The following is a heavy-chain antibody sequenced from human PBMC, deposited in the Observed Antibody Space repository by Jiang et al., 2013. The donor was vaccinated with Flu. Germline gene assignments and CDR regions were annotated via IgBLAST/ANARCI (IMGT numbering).Heavy chain of an antibody. CDR2: INTNTGNP. V-gene: IGHV7-4-1*01. CDR3: ARDRVTMVRTQPKNWFDP. J-gene: IGHJ5*02. CDR1: GYTFTSYA. D-gene: IGHD3-10*01. Sequence: QSGSELKKPGASVKVSCKASGYTFTSYAMNWVRRVPGQGLEWMGWINTNTGNPTYAQGFTGRFVFSLDTSVSTAYLQICSLKAEDTAVYYCARDRVTMVRTQPKNWFDPWGQGTLVTVSS.